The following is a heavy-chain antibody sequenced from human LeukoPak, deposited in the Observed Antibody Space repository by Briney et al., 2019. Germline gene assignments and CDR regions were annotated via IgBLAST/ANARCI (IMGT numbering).Heavy chain of an antibody. V-gene: IGHV3-7*04. CDR1: GFIFSSYA. J-gene: IGHJ4*02. CDR2: IQQDGSEK. D-gene: IGHD6-13*01. Sequence: GGSLRLSCAASGFIFSSYAMSWVRQAPGKGLEWVANIQQDGSEKYYVDSVKGRFTISRDNAKNSLYLQMNSLRAEDTAVYYCARARDSSSWFSSDYWGQGTLVTVSS. CDR3: ARARDSSSWFSSDY.